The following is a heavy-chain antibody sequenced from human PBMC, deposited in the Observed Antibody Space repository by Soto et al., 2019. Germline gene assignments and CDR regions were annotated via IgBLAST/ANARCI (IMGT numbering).Heavy chain of an antibody. Sequence: EVQLVESGGGLVQPGGSLRLSCGASEFTFSSYWMHWVRQAPGNGLVWVSRINSDWTSASDACSVKGRFTNTRDNAKKRRYLIMNSPSAEDTDVDYCARDGNTYYDFWSGYYTGSYYYYYMDVWGKGTTVTVSS. J-gene: IGHJ6*03. CDR2: INSDWTSA. CDR3: ARDGNTYYDFWSGYYTGSYYYYYMDV. V-gene: IGHV3-74*01. D-gene: IGHD3-3*01. CDR1: EFTFSSYW.